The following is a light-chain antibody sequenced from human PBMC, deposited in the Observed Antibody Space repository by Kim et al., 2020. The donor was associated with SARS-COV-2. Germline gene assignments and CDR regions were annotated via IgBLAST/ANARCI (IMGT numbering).Light chain of an antibody. Sequence: DIQLTQSPSSLSASVGDRVIITCRTSQSLSGSLNWYQQKVGRAPKLLLYDVSSLQRGVPSRFSGSGSGRDFSLTISSLEREDFATYCCQQSYSSPWTFGQGTKVDIK. CDR1: QSLSGS. CDR2: DVS. CDR3: QQSYSSPWT. J-gene: IGKJ1*01. V-gene: IGKV1-39*01.